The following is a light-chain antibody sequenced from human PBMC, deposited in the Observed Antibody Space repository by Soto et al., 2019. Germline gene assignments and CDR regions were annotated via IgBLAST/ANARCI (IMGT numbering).Light chain of an antibody. Sequence: DIQMTQSPTSVSASVGCRFTITCRASQGISRWLAWYQQKQGKAPKLLIYAATNLQSGVPSRLRGSGYGTDLTLTISSLETEDFEVYYCQHRKDWQVTFGQGTRLEIK. V-gene: IGKV1-12*01. CDR2: AAT. CDR1: QGISRW. J-gene: IGKJ5*01. CDR3: QHRKDWQVT.